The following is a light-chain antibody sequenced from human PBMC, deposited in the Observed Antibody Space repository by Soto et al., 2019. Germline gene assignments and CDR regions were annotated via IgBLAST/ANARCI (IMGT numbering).Light chain of an antibody. Sequence: QSVLTQPPSVSGAPGQRVTSSCTGSSSNIGAGYDVHWYQQLPGTAPKLLIYGNSNRPSGVPDRFSGSKSGTSASLAITGLQAEDEADYYCEFYDSSLSGCYVYATATKVTLL. CDR3: EFYDSSLSGCYV. CDR2: GNS. CDR1: SSNIGAGYD. V-gene: IGLV1-40*01. J-gene: IGLJ1*01.